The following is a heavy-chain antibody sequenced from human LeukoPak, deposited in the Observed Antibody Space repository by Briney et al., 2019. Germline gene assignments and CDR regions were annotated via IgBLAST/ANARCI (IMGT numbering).Heavy chain of an antibody. CDR3: ATARDNYDISGFSALED. CDR2: IWYDGSNK. Sequence: GGSLRLSCAAPGCSFRSYGMHWVRQAPGKGLDWVAVIWYDGSNKNYADSVKGRFTISRDNSKNTLYLLMDSLRAEDTGVYYCATARDNYDISGFSALEDWGQGTLVTVSS. D-gene: IGHD3-22*01. J-gene: IGHJ4*02. CDR1: GCSFRSYG. V-gene: IGHV3-33*01.